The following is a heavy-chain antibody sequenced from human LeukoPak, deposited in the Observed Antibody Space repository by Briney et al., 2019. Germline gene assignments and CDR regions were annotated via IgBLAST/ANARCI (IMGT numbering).Heavy chain of an antibody. CDR2: MLYSGST. J-gene: IGHJ4*01. Sequence: SETLSLTCTVSGASISNFYWSRIRQAPGQGLEWIGYMLYSGSTNQKPSLRSRVTISVDTSKNQVSLKLSSVTAADTAVYYCARSDIWGSYRFLDYWGQGIQVTVSS. V-gene: IGHV4-59*08. CDR1: GASISNFY. D-gene: IGHD3-16*02. CDR3: ARSDIWGSYRFLDY.